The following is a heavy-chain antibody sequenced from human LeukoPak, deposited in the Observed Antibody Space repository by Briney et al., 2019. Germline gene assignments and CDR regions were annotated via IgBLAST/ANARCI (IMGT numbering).Heavy chain of an antibody. J-gene: IGHJ6*03. V-gene: IGHV4-38-2*01. CDR2: IYHSGST. D-gene: IGHD2-15*01. CDR3: ARVRGTRYYYYYYMDV. CDR1: GYSISSGYY. Sequence: SETLSLTCAVSGYSISSGYYWGWIRQPPGKGLEWIGSIYHSGSTYYNPSLKSRVTISVDTSKNQFSLKLSSLTAADTAVYYCARVRGTRYYYYYYMDVWGKGTTVTVSS.